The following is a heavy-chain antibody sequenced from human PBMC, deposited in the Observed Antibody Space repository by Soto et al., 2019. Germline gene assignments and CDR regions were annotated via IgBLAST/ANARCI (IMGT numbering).Heavy chain of an antibody. CDR3: ARDRRPSTVTPPTT. Sequence: ASVKVSCKTSGYTFSSYGISWVRQAPGQGLEWMGWISGYSGNTNYAQKLQGRVTMTTDTSTSTAYMELWSLRSDDTAVYYCARDRRPSTVTPPTTWGQGTLVTVSS. J-gene: IGHJ4*02. V-gene: IGHV1-18*01. CDR1: GYTFSSYG. CDR2: ISGYSGNT. D-gene: IGHD4-17*01.